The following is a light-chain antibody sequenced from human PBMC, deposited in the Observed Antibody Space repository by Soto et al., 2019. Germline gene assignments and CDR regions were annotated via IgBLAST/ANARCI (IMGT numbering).Light chain of an antibody. CDR3: QQRSQWPWT. J-gene: IGKJ1*01. CDR2: DAS. Sequence: EIVLTQSPATLSLSPGERATLSCWASQSVNRYLVWYQQKPGQAPRLLMYDASKRATGIPARFSGSGSGTDFTLTISSLEPEDFAVYYCQQRSQWPWTFGQGTKVDI. CDR1: QSVNRY. V-gene: IGKV3-11*01.